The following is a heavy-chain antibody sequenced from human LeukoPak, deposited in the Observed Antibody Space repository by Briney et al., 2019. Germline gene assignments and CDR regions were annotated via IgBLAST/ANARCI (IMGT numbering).Heavy chain of an antibody. CDR2: ISYDGSNK. V-gene: IGHV3-30*04. Sequence: GGSLRLSCAASGFTFSSYAMHWVRQAPGKGLEWVAVISYDGSNKYYADSVKGRFTISRDNSKNTLYLQMNSLRAEDTAVYYCARGGGYCSSTSCYLNWFDPWGQGTLVTVSS. CDR1: GFTFSSYA. J-gene: IGHJ5*02. CDR3: ARGGGYCSSTSCYLNWFDP. D-gene: IGHD2-2*01.